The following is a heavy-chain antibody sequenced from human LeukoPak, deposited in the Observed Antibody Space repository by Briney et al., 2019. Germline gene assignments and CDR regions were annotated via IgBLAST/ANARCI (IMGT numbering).Heavy chain of an antibody. CDR3: ARRACSSTSCYTRFDY. CDR1: GFTFSSYA. J-gene: IGHJ4*02. D-gene: IGHD2-2*02. Sequence: GGSLRLSCAASGFTFSSYAMLWVRQAPGKGLEWVAVISYDGSNKYYADSVKGRFTISRDNSKNTLYLQMNSLRAEDTAVYYCARRACSSTSCYTRFDYWGQGTLVTVSS. CDR2: ISYDGSNK. V-gene: IGHV3-30-3*01.